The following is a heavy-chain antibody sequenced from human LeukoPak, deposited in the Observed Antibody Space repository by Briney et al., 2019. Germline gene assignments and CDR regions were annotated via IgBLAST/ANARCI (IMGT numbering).Heavy chain of an antibody. CDR1: GDAISSGNY. Sequence: PSETLSLTCVASGDAISSGNYWGWIRQPPEKGLEWIGNIHHSGYTNYNPSLKSRVTISVDTSKNQFSLKMKSVTAADTAVYYCARMGSDYWGQGTLVTVSS. J-gene: IGHJ4*02. D-gene: IGHD3-16*01. V-gene: IGHV4-38-2*01. CDR3: ARMGSDY. CDR2: IHHSGYT.